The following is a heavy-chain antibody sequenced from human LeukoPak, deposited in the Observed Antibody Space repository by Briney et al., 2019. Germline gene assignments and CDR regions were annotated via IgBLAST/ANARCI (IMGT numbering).Heavy chain of an antibody. V-gene: IGHV1-18*01. CDR2: ISAYNGNT. CDR3: ARDYGDSDYYYYGMDV. J-gene: IGHJ6*02. Sequence: GASVKVSCKASGYTFTSYGISWVRQAPGQGLEWMGWISAYNGNTNYAQKLQGRVTMTTDTSTSTAYMELRSLRSDDTAVYYCARDYGDSDYYYYGMDVWGQGTTVTVSS. CDR1: GYTFTSYG. D-gene: IGHD4-17*01.